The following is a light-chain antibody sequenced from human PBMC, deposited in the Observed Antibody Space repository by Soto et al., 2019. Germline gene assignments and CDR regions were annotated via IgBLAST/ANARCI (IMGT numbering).Light chain of an antibody. Sequence: QSVLTQPPSVSGAPGQRVTSSCTGGWSNVGADFEVHWYQHLPGTAPKLLIYGVSNRPSGVPDRFSGSRSGTSAYLAITGLQAEDEADYYCQSFDSSLSNSWVFGGGTKLTVL. J-gene: IGLJ3*02. CDR1: WSNVGADFE. CDR3: QSFDSSLSNSWV. V-gene: IGLV1-40*01. CDR2: GVS.